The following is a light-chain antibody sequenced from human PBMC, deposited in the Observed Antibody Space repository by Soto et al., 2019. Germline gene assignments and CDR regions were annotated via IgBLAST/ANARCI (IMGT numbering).Light chain of an antibody. CDR3: QQYGSAPRT. Sequence: EIVLPQSPGTLSLSPGERATLSCRASQSVSSSFLAWYQQKPGQPPRLLIYSASGRATGIPDRFSGSGSGTDFTLTISSLEPEDSAVYYCQQYGSAPRTFGQGTKVDIK. V-gene: IGKV3-20*01. CDR2: SAS. J-gene: IGKJ1*01. CDR1: QSVSSSF.